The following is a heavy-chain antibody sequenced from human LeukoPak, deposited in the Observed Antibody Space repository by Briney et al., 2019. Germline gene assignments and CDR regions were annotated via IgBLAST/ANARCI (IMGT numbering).Heavy chain of an antibody. CDR3: ATGSRYYYDH. Sequence: PGGSLRLSCVASGFTFRSYGMHWVRQVPGKGLEWVAVAYDDASNQYYADSVKGRLTISKDNSRNTLYLQMNSLRAEDTAVYSCATGSRYYYDHWGQGTLVTVSS. CDR2: AYDDASNQ. V-gene: IGHV3-33*01. J-gene: IGHJ4*02. D-gene: IGHD3-22*01. CDR1: GFTFRSYG.